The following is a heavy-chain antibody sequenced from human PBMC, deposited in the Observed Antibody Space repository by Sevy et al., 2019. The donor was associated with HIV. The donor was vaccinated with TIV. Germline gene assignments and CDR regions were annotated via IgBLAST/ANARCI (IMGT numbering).Heavy chain of an antibody. D-gene: IGHD6-6*01. J-gene: IGHJ5*02. Sequence: SETLSPNCTVSGGSISSGNYYWHWIRQPPGKGLEWIGYISYTGNTYYNQSLKSPVTISVDTSNNQFSLRLTSVTAADTAVYYCAREATEYTSSSVWFDPWGQGTLVTVSS. CDR3: AREATEYTSSSVWFDP. CDR2: ISYTGNT. V-gene: IGHV4-30-4*01. CDR1: GGSISSGNYY.